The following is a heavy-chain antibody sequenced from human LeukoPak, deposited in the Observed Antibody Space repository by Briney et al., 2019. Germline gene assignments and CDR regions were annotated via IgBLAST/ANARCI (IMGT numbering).Heavy chain of an antibody. Sequence: SQTLSLTCTVSGGSLSNVGYYWSWIRQHPGKGLEWIGYIYYSGSTYYNPSLKSRVTISKDTSNNQFSLRLTSVTAADTAVYYCARLSYYDILTGYYPFDYWGQGTLVTVSS. V-gene: IGHV4-31*03. CDR3: ARLSYYDILTGYYPFDY. CDR1: GGSLSNVGYY. CDR2: IYYSGST. J-gene: IGHJ4*02. D-gene: IGHD3-9*01.